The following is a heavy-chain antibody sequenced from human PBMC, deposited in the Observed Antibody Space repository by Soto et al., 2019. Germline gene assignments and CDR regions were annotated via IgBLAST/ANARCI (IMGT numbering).Heavy chain of an antibody. V-gene: IGHV1-69*06. CDR3: ARVPYSYGLLFYLDY. Sequence: GASVKVSCKASGGTFSSYAISWVRQAPGQGLEWMGGIIPIFGTANYAQKFQGRVTITADKSTSTAYMELSSLRSEDTAVYYCARVPYSYGLLFYLDYWSQGTLVTVSS. CDR1: GGTFSSYA. J-gene: IGHJ4*02. D-gene: IGHD5-18*01. CDR2: IIPIFGTA.